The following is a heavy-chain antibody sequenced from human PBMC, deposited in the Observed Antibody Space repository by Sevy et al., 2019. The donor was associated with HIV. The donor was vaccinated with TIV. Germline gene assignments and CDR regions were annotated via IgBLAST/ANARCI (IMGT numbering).Heavy chain of an antibody. CDR2: IGTLADT. Sequence: GGSLRLSCAASGFTFSGSDMHWVRQVKGKGLEWISSIGTLADTFYADSVKGRFTISRDNVQSYLYLHMSSLKVGDTALYFCVRGLQTHCDRTACPLDYWGQGTLVTVSS. CDR3: VRGLQTHCDRTACPLDY. D-gene: IGHD2-21*01. V-gene: IGHV3-13*01. J-gene: IGHJ4*02. CDR1: GFTFSGSD.